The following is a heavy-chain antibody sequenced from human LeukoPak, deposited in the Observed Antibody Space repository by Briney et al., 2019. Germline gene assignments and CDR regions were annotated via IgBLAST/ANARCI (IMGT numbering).Heavy chain of an antibody. CDR2: IYTSGST. J-gene: IGHJ6*02. CDR1: GDSISTYY. V-gene: IGHV4-4*07. CDR3: GLTRYTGSFQSSYGLDV. Sequence: SETLSLTCTVSGDSISTYYWTWLRQPAGKGLEWIGRIYTSGSTNYNPSLKSRVTVSVDTSKNQFSLKLSSVTAADTAVYYCGLTRYTGSFQSSYGLDVWGQGTTVTVSS. D-gene: IGHD1-26*01.